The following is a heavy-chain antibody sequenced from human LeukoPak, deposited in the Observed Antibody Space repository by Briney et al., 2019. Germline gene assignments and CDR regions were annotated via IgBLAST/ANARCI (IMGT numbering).Heavy chain of an antibody. J-gene: IGHJ4*02. V-gene: IGHV3-30-3*01. CDR1: GFTFSSSA. CDR3: ARGHIVVVPAANYFDY. Sequence: GGSLRLSCAASGFTFSSSAMHWVRQAPGKGLEWVAVISYDGSNKYYADSVKGRFTISRDNSKNTLYLQMNSLRAEDTAVYYCARGHIVVVPAANYFDYWGQGTLVTVSS. D-gene: IGHD2-2*01. CDR2: ISYDGSNK.